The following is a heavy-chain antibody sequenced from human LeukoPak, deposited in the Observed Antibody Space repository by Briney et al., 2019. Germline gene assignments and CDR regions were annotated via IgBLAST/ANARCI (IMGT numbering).Heavy chain of an antibody. J-gene: IGHJ3*02. Sequence: ASVKVSCKASGGTFSSYAISWVRQAPGQGLEWMGGIIPIFGTADYAQKFQGRVTITTDESTSPAYMELSSLRSEDTAVYCCASGGRDYDFWSGYNGAFDIWGQGTMVTVSS. CDR1: GGTFSSYA. CDR2: IIPIFGTA. CDR3: ASGGRDYDFWSGYNGAFDI. V-gene: IGHV1-69*05. D-gene: IGHD3-3*01.